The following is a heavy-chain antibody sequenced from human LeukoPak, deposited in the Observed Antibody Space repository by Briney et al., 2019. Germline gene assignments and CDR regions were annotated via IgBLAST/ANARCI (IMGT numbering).Heavy chain of an antibody. CDR3: ARGTVAVNLDY. D-gene: IGHD6-19*01. Sequence: GGSLRLSCVGSGFTFSSYSMNWVRQAPGKGLEWIAYISGFIQYADSVKGRFTISRDNAKSSVYLQMNSLRAEDTAVYYCARGTVAVNLDYWGQGTLVTVSS. CDR2: ISGFI. CDR1: GFTFSSYS. J-gene: IGHJ4*02. V-gene: IGHV3-48*01.